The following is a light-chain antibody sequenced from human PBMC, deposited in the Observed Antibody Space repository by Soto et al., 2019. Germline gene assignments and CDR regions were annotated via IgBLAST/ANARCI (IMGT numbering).Light chain of an antibody. J-gene: IGLJ1*01. CDR2: DVS. CDR1: SSDVGGYNY. V-gene: IGLV2-14*01. CDR3: SSYTSSSTPFV. Sequence: ALTQPASVSGSPGQSITISCTGTSSDVGGYNYVSWYQQHPGKAPKLMIYDVSNRPSGVSNRFSGSKSGNTASLTISGLQAEDGADYYCSSYTSSSTPFVFGTGTKVTVL.